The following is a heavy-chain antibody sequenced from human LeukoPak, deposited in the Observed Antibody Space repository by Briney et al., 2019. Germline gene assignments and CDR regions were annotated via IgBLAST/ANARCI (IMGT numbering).Heavy chain of an antibody. V-gene: IGHV1-69*04. J-gene: IGHJ6*02. CDR1: GGTFSSYG. D-gene: IGHD3-22*01. Sequence: SVKVSCKASGGTFSSYGVSWVRQAPGQGLEWMGRIIPILAITNYAQKFQGRVTVTADKSTGTAYMELSSLRSEDTAVYYCARTNYYDSSGYQGAGTYYYGMDVWGQGTTVTVSS. CDR2: IIPILAIT. CDR3: ARTNYYDSSGYQGAGTYYYGMDV.